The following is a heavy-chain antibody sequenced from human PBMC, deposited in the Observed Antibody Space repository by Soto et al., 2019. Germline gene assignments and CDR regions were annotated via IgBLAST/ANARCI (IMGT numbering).Heavy chain of an antibody. V-gene: IGHV3-23*01. CDR3: ANSGRTTATSDS. CDR2: ISGSGGNT. CDR1: GFIFSSYA. D-gene: IGHD4-4*01. J-gene: IGHJ4*02. Sequence: GGSLRLSCAASGFIFSSYAMNWVRQAPGNGLEWVSTISGSGGNTYYADSVKGRFTISRDNSKHTLYLQMNSLRAEDTAVYYFANSGRTTATSDSWGQGTLVTVSS.